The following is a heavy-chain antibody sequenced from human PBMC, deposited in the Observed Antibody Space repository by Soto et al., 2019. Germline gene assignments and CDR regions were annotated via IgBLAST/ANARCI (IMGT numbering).Heavy chain of an antibody. J-gene: IGHJ4*02. CDR3: ARLWHYYDSSGYSGDY. Sequence: QVQLQESGPGLVKPSETLSLTCTVSGGSVSSGSYYWSWIRQPPGKGLEWIGYIYYSGSTNYNPSLKSRVTISVDTPKNQFSLKLSSVTAADTAVYYCARLWHYYDSSGYSGDYWGQGTLVTVSS. CDR1: GGSVSSGSYY. CDR2: IYYSGST. V-gene: IGHV4-61*01. D-gene: IGHD3-22*01.